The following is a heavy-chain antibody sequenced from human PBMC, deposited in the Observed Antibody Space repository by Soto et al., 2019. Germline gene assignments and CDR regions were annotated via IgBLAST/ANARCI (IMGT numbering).Heavy chain of an antibody. D-gene: IGHD2-21*02. CDR2: ITSDGKSK. CDR1: GFNFSNHW. CDR3: ARESGDWPLNWFDP. J-gene: IGHJ5*02. Sequence: GGSLRLSRAASGFNFSNHWMHWVRQRPAEGLVWVSRITSDGKSKAYAESVKGRFAISRDNAKNTLYLQMNGLTAEDTAVYYCARESGDWPLNWFDPWGQGTLVTVSS. V-gene: IGHV3-74*01.